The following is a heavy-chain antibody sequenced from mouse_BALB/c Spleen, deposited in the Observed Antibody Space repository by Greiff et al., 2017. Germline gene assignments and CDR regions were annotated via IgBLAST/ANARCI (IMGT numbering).Heavy chain of an antibody. CDR1: GYSFTGYY. CDR3: ARERATGAWFAY. D-gene: IGHD3-3*01. V-gene: IGHV1-31*01. Sequence: DVQLQESGPELVKPGASVKISCKASGYSFTGYYMHWVKQSHVKSLEWIGRINPYNGATSYNQNFKDKASLTVDKSSSTAYMELHSLTSEDSAVYYCARERATGAWFAYWGQGTLVTVSA. CDR2: INPYNGAT. J-gene: IGHJ3*01.